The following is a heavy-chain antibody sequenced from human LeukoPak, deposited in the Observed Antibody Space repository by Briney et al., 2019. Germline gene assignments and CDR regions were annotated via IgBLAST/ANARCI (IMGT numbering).Heavy chain of an antibody. CDR1: GFTFNNAW. D-gene: IGHD5-18*01. V-gene: IGHV3-15*07. Sequence: GGSLRLSCAASGFTFNNAWMNWVRQAPGKGLEWVGRFRSKTDGGTIDYAAPVKGRFTISRDDSKNTLYLQMNSLKTEDTAVYYCTTGGYRYGDDYWGQGTLVTVSS. CDR2: FRSKTDGGTI. J-gene: IGHJ4*02. CDR3: TTGGYRYGDDY.